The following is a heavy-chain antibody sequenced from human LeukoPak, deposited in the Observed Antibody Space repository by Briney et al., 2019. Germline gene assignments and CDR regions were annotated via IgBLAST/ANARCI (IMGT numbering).Heavy chain of an antibody. V-gene: IGHV3-15*01. J-gene: IGHJ4*02. CDR2: IKSKTGGGTT. Sequence: GGSLRLSCAASGFTFSNAWMSWVRQAPGKGLEWVGRIKSKTGGGTTDYAAPVKGRFTISRDDSKNTLYLQMNSLKTEDTAVYYCTTDGLLAYCGGDCYSGFDYWGQGTLVTVSS. CDR3: TTDGLLAYCGGDCYSGFDY. D-gene: IGHD2-21*02. CDR1: GFTFSNAW.